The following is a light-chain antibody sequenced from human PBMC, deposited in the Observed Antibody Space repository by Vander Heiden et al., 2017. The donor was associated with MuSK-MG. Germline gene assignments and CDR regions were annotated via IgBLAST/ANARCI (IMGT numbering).Light chain of an antibody. V-gene: IGKV3-15*01. CDR2: GAS. Sequence: ETVMTQSPATLSVSPGESATLSCRASQSVSSNLAWYQQKPGQAPRLLIYGASTRATGIPARFSGSGSGTEFTLTISSLQSEDFAVYYCQQDNDWPLAFGGGTKVEIK. J-gene: IGKJ4*01. CDR1: QSVSSN. CDR3: QQDNDWPLA.